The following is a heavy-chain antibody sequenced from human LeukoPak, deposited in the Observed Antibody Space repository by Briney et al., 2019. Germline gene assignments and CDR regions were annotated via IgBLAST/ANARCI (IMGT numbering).Heavy chain of an antibody. V-gene: IGHV4-4*07. J-gene: IGHJ4*02. D-gene: IGHD6-19*01. Sequence: PSETLSLTCTVSGGSISSYYWSWIRQPAGKGLEWIGRIHTSGSTNFNPSLQSRVTISVDKSKNQFSLKLNSVTAADTAVYYCARGPYSSGWYGFDYWGQGTLVTASS. CDR2: IHTSGST. CDR1: GGSISSYY. CDR3: ARGPYSSGWYGFDY.